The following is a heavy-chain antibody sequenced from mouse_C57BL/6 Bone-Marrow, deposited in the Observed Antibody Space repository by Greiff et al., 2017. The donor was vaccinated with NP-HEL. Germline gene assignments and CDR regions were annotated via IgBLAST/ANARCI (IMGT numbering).Heavy chain of an antibody. J-gene: IGHJ4*01. CDR3: ARAYSNYCYYAMDY. Sequence: EVKLVESGGGLVKPGGSLKLSCAASGFTFSSYAMSWVRQTPEKRLEWVATISDGGSYTYYPDNVKGRFTISRDNAKNNLYLQLSHLKSEDTAMYYCARAYSNYCYYAMDYWGQGTSVTVSS. D-gene: IGHD2-5*01. CDR1: GFTFSSYA. CDR2: ISDGGSYT. V-gene: IGHV5-4*03.